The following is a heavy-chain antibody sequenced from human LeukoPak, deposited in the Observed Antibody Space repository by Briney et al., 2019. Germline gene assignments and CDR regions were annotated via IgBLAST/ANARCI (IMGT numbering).Heavy chain of an antibody. CDR1: GYTLTELS. J-gene: IGHJ4*02. V-gene: IGHV1-24*01. D-gene: IGHD3-10*01. CDR3: ATDSSRITMVRGVIHFDY. Sequence: ASVTVSCTVSGYTLTELSMHWVRQAPGKGLEWMGGFDPEDGETIYAQKFQGRVTMTEDTSTDTACMELSSLRSEDTAVYYCATDSSRITMVRGVIHFDYWGQGTLVTVSS. CDR2: FDPEDGET.